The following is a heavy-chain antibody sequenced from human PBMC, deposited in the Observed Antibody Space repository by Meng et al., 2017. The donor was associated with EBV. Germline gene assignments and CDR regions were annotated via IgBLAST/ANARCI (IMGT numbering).Heavy chain of an antibody. CDR3: WGDLNYGSY. CDR2: VETKASKYAT. V-gene: IGHV3-73*01. Sequence: EVHSCESGGGLVRPGGSLKLSCGASGFIFRDSAMHWVRQASGKGLEWVGRVETKASKYATAYAASVKGRFSVSRDDSKNMVFLEMNSLKTEDTARYYCWGDLNYGSYWGQGTLVTVSS. J-gene: IGHJ4*02. CDR1: GFIFRDSA. D-gene: IGHD3-16*01.